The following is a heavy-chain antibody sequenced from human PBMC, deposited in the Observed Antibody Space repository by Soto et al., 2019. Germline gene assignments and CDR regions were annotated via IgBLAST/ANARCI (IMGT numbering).Heavy chain of an antibody. CDR1: GGSFSGYY. CDR3: AHVRRPRGYDNDY. CDR2: INHSGST. Sequence: SETLSLTCAVYGGSFSGYYWSWIRQPPGKGLEWIGEINHSGSTNYNPSLKSRVTISVDTSKNQFSLKLSSVTAADTAVYYCAHVRRPRGYDNDYWGQGTLVTVSS. J-gene: IGHJ4*02. V-gene: IGHV4-34*01. D-gene: IGHD3-10*01.